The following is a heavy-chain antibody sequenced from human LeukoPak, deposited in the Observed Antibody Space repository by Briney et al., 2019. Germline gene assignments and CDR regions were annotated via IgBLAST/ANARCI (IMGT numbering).Heavy chain of an antibody. Sequence: GGSLRLSCAASGFTFSSYAMHWVRQAPGKGLEWVAVISYDGSNKYYADSVKGRFTISRDNSKNTLYLQMNSLRAEDTAVYYCARVFTISGYYVDYWGQGTLVTVSS. V-gene: IGHV3-30-3*01. J-gene: IGHJ4*02. CDR1: GFTFSSYA. CDR2: ISYDGSNK. CDR3: ARVFTISGYYVDY. D-gene: IGHD3-22*01.